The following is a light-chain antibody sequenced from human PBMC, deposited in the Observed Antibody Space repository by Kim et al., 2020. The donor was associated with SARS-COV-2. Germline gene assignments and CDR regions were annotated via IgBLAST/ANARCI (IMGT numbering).Light chain of an antibody. CDR2: WAS. J-gene: IGKJ5*01. CDR1: QSLLYTPNNQNY. Sequence: DIVMTQSPDSLAVSLGERATINCKSSQSLLYTPNNQNYMAWYQQKPGQPPILLIYWASTRHSGVPDRFSGSGSGTDFTLTISSLQAEDVAVYYCQQYYSSPITFGQGTRLEIK. CDR3: QQYYSSPIT. V-gene: IGKV4-1*01.